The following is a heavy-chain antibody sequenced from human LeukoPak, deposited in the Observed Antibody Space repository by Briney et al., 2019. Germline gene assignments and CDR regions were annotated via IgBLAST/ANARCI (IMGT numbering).Heavy chain of an antibody. CDR2: IYHSGST. V-gene: IGHV4-59*12. CDR1: GGSMNFFY. J-gene: IGHJ3*02. D-gene: IGHD2-2*01. Sequence: SETLSLTCTVSGGSMNFFYWSWIRQSPGKGLEWIGEIYHSGSTNYNPSLKSRVTISVDKSKNQFSLKLSSVTAADTAVYYCARGYDYDAFDIWGQGTMVTVSS. CDR3: ARGYDYDAFDI.